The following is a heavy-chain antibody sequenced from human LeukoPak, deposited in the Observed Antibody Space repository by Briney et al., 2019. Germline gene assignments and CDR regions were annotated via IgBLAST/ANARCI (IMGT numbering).Heavy chain of an antibody. CDR1: GGSISSYY. CDR2: IYYSGSA. Sequence: SETLSLTCTVSGGSISSYYWSWIRQPAGKGLEWIGSIYYSGSAYYNPSLKSRVTISVDTSKNQFSLKLSSVTAADTAVYYCARDYGDYYFDYWGQGTLVTVSS. V-gene: IGHV4-59*05. J-gene: IGHJ4*02. D-gene: IGHD4-17*01. CDR3: ARDYGDYYFDY.